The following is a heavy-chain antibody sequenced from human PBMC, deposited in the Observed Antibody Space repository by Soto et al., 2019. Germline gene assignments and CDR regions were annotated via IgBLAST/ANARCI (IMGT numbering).Heavy chain of an antibody. V-gene: IGHV4-59*01. Sequence: SETLSLTCTVSGGSISSYYWSWIRQPPGKGLEWIGYIYYSGSTNYNPSLKSRVTISVDTSKNQFSLKLSSVTAADTAVYYCAREYCSSTSCYKYYFDYWGQGTLVTVSS. J-gene: IGHJ4*02. D-gene: IGHD2-2*02. CDR2: IYYSGST. CDR1: GGSISSYY. CDR3: AREYCSSTSCYKYYFDY.